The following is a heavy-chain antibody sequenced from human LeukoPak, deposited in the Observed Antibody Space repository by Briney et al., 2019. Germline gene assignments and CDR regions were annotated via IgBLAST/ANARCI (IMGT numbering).Heavy chain of an antibody. V-gene: IGHV3-23*01. J-gene: IGHJ4*02. CDR2: ISGIGGRT. CDR3: AEGAVAKLDY. Sequence: GGSLRLSCAASGFTFSNYAMSWVRQAPGKGLEWGSGISGIGGRTNYADSVKGRFTISRDNTKNTLSLQMNSLIAEDTAVYYCAEGAVAKLDYWGQGTLVTVSS. D-gene: IGHD6-19*01. CDR1: GFTFSNYA.